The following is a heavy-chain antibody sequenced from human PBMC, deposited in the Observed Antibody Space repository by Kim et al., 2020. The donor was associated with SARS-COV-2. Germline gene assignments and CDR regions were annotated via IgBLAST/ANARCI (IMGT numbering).Heavy chain of an antibody. CDR3: ARDGEGYGYGAYYYYYMDV. CDR1: GYTFTSYA. D-gene: IGHD5-18*01. CDR2: INTNTGNP. J-gene: IGHJ6*03. Sequence: ASVKVSCKASGYTFTSYAMNWVRQAPGQGLEWMGWINTNTGNPTYAQGFTGRFVFSLDTSVSTAYLQISSLKAEDTAVYYCARDGEGYGYGAYYYYYMDVWGKGTTVTVSS. V-gene: IGHV7-4-1*02.